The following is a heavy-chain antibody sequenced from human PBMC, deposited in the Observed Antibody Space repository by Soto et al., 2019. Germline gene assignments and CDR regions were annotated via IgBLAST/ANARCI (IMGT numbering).Heavy chain of an antibody. V-gene: IGHV4-61*01. CDR2: IYYSGNT. Sequence: SETLSLTCTVSGGSVNNGSFYWSWIRQPPGKGLEWIGNIYYSGNTIYNPSLMSRLTISVDTSKNQFSLKLNSVTAADTAMYYCARVRQGRSSPIRDFYYYYGMDVWGQGTTVTVSS. D-gene: IGHD6-6*01. J-gene: IGHJ6*02. CDR1: GGSVNNGSFY. CDR3: ARVRQGRSSPIRDFYYYYGMDV.